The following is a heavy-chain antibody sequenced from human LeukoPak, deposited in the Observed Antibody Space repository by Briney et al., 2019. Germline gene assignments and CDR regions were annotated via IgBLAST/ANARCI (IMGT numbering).Heavy chain of an antibody. CDR2: ISSSSSYI. V-gene: IGHV3-21*01. CDR1: GFTLSPYS. J-gene: IGHJ4*02. Sequence: PGGSLRLSCAASGFTLSPYSMNWVRQAPGKGLEWVSSISSSSSYIYYADSVKGRFTISRDNAKKSQYLQMNSLRAEDTAVYYCARANSSGNYYFDSWGQGTLVTVSS. CDR3: ARANSSGNYYFDS. D-gene: IGHD1-26*01.